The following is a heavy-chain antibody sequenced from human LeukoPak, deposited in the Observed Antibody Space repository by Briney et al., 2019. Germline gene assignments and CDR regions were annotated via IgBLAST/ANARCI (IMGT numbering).Heavy chain of an antibody. Sequence: GGSLRLSCAASGFTFSSYGMHWVRQAPGTGLERVAVITYDGSNKYYADSVKGRFTISRDNSKNTLYLPMNSLRAEDTAVYYCANRIAAAAEKPGDYWGQGTLVTASS. V-gene: IGHV3-30*18. CDR3: ANRIAAAAEKPGDY. J-gene: IGHJ4*02. CDR2: ITYDGSNK. CDR1: GFTFSSYG. D-gene: IGHD6-13*01.